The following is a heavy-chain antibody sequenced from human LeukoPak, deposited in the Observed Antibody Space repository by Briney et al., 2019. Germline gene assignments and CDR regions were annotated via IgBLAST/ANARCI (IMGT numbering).Heavy chain of an antibody. CDR2: INPNSGGT. CDR3: ARVLVAIGGDLDF. V-gene: IGHV1-2*02. D-gene: IGHD2-21*02. Sequence: ASVKVSCKASGYTFTGYYMQWVRQAPGQGLEWMGWINPNSGGTKYAQKFQGRVTMTRDTSITTAYMELTSLRSDDTAVYYCARVLVAIGGDLDFWGQGTLVTVSS. CDR1: GYTFTGYY. J-gene: IGHJ4*02.